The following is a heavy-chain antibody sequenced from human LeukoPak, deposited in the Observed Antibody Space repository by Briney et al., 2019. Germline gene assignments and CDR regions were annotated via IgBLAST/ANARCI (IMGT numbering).Heavy chain of an antibody. V-gene: IGHV3-15*01. Sequence: PGGSLRLSCAASGFTFSNAWMSWVRQAPGKGLEWVGRIKSKTDGGTTDYAAPVKGRFTISRDDSKNTLYLQMNSLKTEDTAVYYCTTGSTGTTLTFFTRSSGWDYWGQGTLVTVSS. J-gene: IGHJ4*02. CDR1: GFTFSNAW. D-gene: IGHD6-19*01. CDR2: IKSKTDGGTT. CDR3: TTGSTGTTLTFFTRSSGWDY.